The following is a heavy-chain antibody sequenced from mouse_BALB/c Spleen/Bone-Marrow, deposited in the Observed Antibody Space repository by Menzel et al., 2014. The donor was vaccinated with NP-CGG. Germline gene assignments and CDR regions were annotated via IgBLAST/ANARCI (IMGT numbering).Heavy chain of an antibody. CDR1: GYTFTSYV. CDR3: AGDYDVNFDY. Sequence: VQLKESGPELVKPGASVKMSCKASGYTFTSYVMHWVKQKPGQGLEWIGYINPYNDGTKYNEKFKGKATLTSDKSSSTAYMELSSLTSEDSAVYYCAGDYDVNFDYWGQCTTLTVSS. CDR2: INPYNDGT. V-gene: IGHV1-14*01. J-gene: IGHJ2*01. D-gene: IGHD2-4*01.